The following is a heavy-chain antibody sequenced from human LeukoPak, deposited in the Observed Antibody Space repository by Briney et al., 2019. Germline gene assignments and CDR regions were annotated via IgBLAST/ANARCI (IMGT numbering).Heavy chain of an antibody. Sequence: GGSLRLSCAASGFTFSSNGMHWVRQAPGKRLEWVSAINNSGGKTFYADSVKGRFTISRDNSNNMLYLQMNSLRVDDTAVYYCASRDPCSGATCYALAYWGQGTLVTVSS. CDR3: ASRDPCSGATCYALAY. CDR2: INNSGGKT. J-gene: IGHJ4*02. V-gene: IGHV3-23*01. D-gene: IGHD2-15*01. CDR1: GFTFSSNG.